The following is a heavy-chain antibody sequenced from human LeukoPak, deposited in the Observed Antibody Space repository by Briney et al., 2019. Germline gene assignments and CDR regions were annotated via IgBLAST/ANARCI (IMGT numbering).Heavy chain of an antibody. CDR1: GGTFSSYA. CDR3: AREPHCSSTSCSHY. V-gene: IGHV1-69*13. J-gene: IGHJ4*02. Sequence: SVKVSCKASGGTFSSYAISWVRQAPGQGLEWMGGIIPIFGTANYARKFQGRVTITADESTSTAYMELSSLRSEDTAVYYCAREPHCSSTSCSHYWGQGTLVTVSS. D-gene: IGHD2-2*01. CDR2: IIPIFGTA.